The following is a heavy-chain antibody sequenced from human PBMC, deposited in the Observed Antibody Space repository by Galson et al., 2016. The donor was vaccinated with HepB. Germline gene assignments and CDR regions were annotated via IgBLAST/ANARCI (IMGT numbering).Heavy chain of an antibody. CDR2: ISAYSDHT. Sequence: SVKVSCKASGYTFNSYAISWVRQAPGQGLEWMGWISAYSDHTSYAQKLQGRVTMTTDTSTNTAYVELRSLRSDDTAVYYCARLLGDYIYHFDYWGQGTLVTVSS. V-gene: IGHV1-18*01. CDR1: GYTFNSYA. CDR3: ARLLGDYIYHFDY. D-gene: IGHD4-17*01. J-gene: IGHJ4*02.